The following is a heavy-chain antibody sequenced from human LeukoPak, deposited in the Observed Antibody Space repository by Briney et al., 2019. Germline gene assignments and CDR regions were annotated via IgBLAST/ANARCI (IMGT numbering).Heavy chain of an antibody. V-gene: IGHV5-51*01. CDR1: GYSFTSYW. CDR3: ARLGVPYYDILTGDLYYFDY. Sequence: GESLKISCKGSGYSFTSYWIGWVRQMPGKGLEWMGIIYPGDSDTRYSPSFQGQVTISADKSISTAYLQWSSLKASDTAMYYCARLGVPYYDILTGDLYYFDYWGQGTLVTVSS. J-gene: IGHJ4*02. CDR2: IYPGDSDT. D-gene: IGHD3-9*01.